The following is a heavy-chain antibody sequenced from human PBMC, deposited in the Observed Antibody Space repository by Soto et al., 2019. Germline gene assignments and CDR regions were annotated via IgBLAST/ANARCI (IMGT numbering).Heavy chain of an antibody. V-gene: IGHV4-30-4*01. CDR2: IDYSGNT. CDR3: ARELTGYRYGPGEVY. J-gene: IGHJ4*02. D-gene: IGHD5-18*01. Sequence: QVQLQESGPGLVRPSQTLSLTCRVSGGSISSSNYYWTWIRQPPGKGLEWIGYIDYSGNTYYNPSLQSLVTISVDTSETQFSLTLTSMTAADTAVYYCARELTGYRYGPGEVYWGQGTLITVSS. CDR1: GGSISSSNYY.